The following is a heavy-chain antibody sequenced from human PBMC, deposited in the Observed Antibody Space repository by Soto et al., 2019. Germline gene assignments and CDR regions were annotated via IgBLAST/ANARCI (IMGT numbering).Heavy chain of an antibody. CDR2: IYYSGST. CDR3: ARDRAYDFWSGYHWFDP. D-gene: IGHD3-3*01. CDR1: GGSISSYY. Sequence: ETLSLSCTVSGGSISSYYWSWIRQPPGKGLEWIGYIYYSGSTNCNPSLKSRVTISVDTSKNQFSLKLSSVTAADTAVYYCARDRAYDFWSGYHWFDPWGQGTLVTVYS. V-gene: IGHV4-59*01. J-gene: IGHJ5*02.